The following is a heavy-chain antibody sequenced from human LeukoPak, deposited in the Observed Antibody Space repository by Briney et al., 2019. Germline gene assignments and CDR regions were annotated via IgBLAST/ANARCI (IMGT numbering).Heavy chain of an antibody. D-gene: IGHD2-2*01. CDR2: INPNSGGT. CDR3: ARDVCSSTSCYGWFDP. Sequence: ASVKVSCKASGYTFTGYYMHWVRQAPGQGLEWMGWINPNSGGTNYAQKFQGRVTMTRDTSISTAYMELSRLRSDGTAVYYCARDVCSSTSCYGWFDPWGQGTLVTVSS. J-gene: IGHJ5*02. CDR1: GYTFTGYY. V-gene: IGHV1-2*02.